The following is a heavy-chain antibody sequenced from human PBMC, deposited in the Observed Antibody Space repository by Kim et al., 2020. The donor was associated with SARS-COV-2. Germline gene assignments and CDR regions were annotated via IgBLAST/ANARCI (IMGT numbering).Heavy chain of an antibody. J-gene: IGHJ4*02. D-gene: IGHD3-10*01. V-gene: IGHV3-30*01. CDR3: ARGSSYGSGSYYFDY. Sequence: DSVKGRFTISRDNSKNTVFLHMNGLRAEDTAVYYCARGSSYGSGSYYFDYWGQGTLVTVSS.